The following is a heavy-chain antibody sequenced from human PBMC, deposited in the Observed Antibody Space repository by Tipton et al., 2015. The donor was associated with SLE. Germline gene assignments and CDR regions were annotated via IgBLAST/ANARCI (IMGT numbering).Heavy chain of an antibody. CDR3: ARGAGPPWFDL. CDR2: ISISGLT. CDR1: GGSITNFNHF. J-gene: IGHJ5*02. V-gene: IGHV4-61*02. Sequence: TLSLTCTVSGGSITNFNHFWSWIRQPAGGGLEWIGRISISGLTNHIPSLSSRVSISVDTSKNQFSLMLSSVTAADMAVYYCARGAGPPWFDLWGQGTLVTVSS.